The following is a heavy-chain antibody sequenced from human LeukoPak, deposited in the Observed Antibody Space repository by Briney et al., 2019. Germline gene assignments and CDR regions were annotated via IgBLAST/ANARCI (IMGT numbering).Heavy chain of an antibody. CDR2: MNPNSGNT. CDR1: GYTFTSYG. CDR3: ASVGMGYCSSTSCCNYYYYYMDV. D-gene: IGHD2-2*01. V-gene: IGHV1-8*01. Sequence: ASVKVSCKASGYTFTSYGINWVRQATGQGLEWMGWMNPNSGNTGYAQKFQGRVTMTRNTSISTAYMELSSLRSEDTAVYYCASVGMGYCSSTSCCNYYYYYMDVWGKGTTVTVSS. J-gene: IGHJ6*03.